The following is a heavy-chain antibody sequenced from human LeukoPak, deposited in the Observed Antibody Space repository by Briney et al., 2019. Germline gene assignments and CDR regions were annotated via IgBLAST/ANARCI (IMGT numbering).Heavy chain of an antibody. CDR2: MNPNSGNT. CDR3: TTDRWSSSWYDDEYSQY. D-gene: IGHD6-13*01. V-gene: IGHV1-8*03. CDR1: GYTFTNYD. Sequence: GASVKVSCKTSGYTFTNYDINWVRQATGQGLEWMGWMNPNSGNTGYAQKFQGRVTITRDTSISTAYMELSSLRSEDTAVYYCTTDRWSSSWYDDEYSQYWGQGTLVTVSS. J-gene: IGHJ1*01.